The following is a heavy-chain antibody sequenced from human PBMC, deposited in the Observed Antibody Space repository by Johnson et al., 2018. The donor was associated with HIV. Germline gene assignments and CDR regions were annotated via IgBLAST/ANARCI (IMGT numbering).Heavy chain of an antibody. CDR1: GFTFRNYG. J-gene: IGHJ3*02. D-gene: IGHD6-13*01. Sequence: QVQLVESGGGVVQPGGSLRLSCVASGFTFRNYGMHWVRQAPGKGLEWVAFIRYDGSNKYYADSLQGRFTISSDNSKNTLYLQMNSLRAEDTAVYYCAKKYRSSWYAFDIWGQWTMVTVSS. CDR3: AKKYRSSWYAFDI. V-gene: IGHV3-30*02. CDR2: IRYDGSNK.